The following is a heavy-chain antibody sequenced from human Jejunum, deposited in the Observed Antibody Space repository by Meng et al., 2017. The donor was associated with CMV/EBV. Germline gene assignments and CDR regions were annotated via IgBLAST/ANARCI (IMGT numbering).Heavy chain of an antibody. Sequence: FSLFPRAWVRQAPGGGLEWVAQISADGSATYCADSVEARMTISRANSINSLYLQMNGLRADDTAVYFCAKVLITTSWLPKPFDAWRQGTLVTVSS. CDR2: ISADGSAT. J-gene: IGHJ4*02. V-gene: IGHV3-23*01. CDR3: AKVLITTSWLPKPFDA. CDR1: FSLFP. D-gene: IGHD2-2*01.